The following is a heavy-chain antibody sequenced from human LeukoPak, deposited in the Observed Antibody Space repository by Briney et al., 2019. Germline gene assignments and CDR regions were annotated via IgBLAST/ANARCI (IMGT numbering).Heavy chain of an antibody. Sequence: SETLSLTCAVYGGSFSGCYWSWIRQPPGKGLEWIGEINHSESTNYNPSLKSRVTISVDTSKNQFSLKLSSVTAADTAVYYCARAGAYCGGDCSPREDYFDYWGQGTLVTVSS. CDR3: ARAGAYCGGDCSPREDYFDY. D-gene: IGHD2-21*02. CDR1: GGSFSGCY. J-gene: IGHJ4*02. CDR2: INHSEST. V-gene: IGHV4-34*01.